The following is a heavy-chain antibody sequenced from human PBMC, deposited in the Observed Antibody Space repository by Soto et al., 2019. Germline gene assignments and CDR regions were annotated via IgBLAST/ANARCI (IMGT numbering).Heavy chain of an antibody. J-gene: IGHJ4*02. CDR2: IGPETGAT. V-gene: IGHV1-2*02. Sequence: ASVTVSCKASGYTFTGHYIHWVRQAPEQGPEWMGEIGPETGATRYAQKFQGRVTMTRDMSITTVYMELNNLSPDDTAVYYCGRGRSGQIVVFYWGQGTPVTVSS. D-gene: IGHD1-26*01. CDR3: GRGRSGQIVVFY. CDR1: GYTFTGHY.